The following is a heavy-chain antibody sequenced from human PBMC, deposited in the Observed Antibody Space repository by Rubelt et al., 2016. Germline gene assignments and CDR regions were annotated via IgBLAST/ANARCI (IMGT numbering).Heavy chain of an antibody. D-gene: IGHD6-13*01. CDR3: ARGSWFRGAFDI. CDR1: GYTFTGYY. V-gene: IGHV1-2*04. Sequence: QVQLVQSGAEVKKPGASVKVSCKASGYTFTGYYMHWVRQAPGQGLEWMGWINPNSGGTNYEQKFQCWVTMTRDTSISTAYMELSRLRSDDTAVYYCARGSWFRGAFDIWGQGTMVTVSS. J-gene: IGHJ3*02. CDR2: INPNSGGT.